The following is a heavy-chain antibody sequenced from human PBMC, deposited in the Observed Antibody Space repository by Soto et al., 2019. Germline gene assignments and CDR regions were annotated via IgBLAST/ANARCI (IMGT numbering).Heavy chain of an antibody. J-gene: IGHJ4*02. D-gene: IGHD3-10*01. CDR3: ARRPLVRGIIPYYFDS. CDR2: IYYSGSA. CDR1: GGSINNSSFY. V-gene: IGHV4-39*01. Sequence: QLQLQESGPGLVKPSETPSLTCTVSGGSINNSSFYWGWVRQPPGKRLEWIGSIYYSGSAYYNPSLKSRLTISVDTSKNQFSLNLSSVTAADTAVYFCARRPLVRGIIPYYFDSWGQGTLVTVSS.